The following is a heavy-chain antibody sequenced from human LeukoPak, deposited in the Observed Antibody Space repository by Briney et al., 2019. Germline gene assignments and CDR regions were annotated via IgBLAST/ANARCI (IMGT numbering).Heavy chain of an antibody. CDR2: IIPIFGTA. V-gene: IGHV1-69*01. CDR3: ATRQQSDFWSGYVNDY. D-gene: IGHD3-3*01. J-gene: IGHJ4*02. Sequence: SVKVSCKASGGTFSSYAISWVRQAPGQGLEWIGGIIPIFGTANYAQKFQGRVTITADVSTSTAYMELSSLRSEDTAVYYCATRQQSDFWSGYVNDYWGQGTLVTVSS. CDR1: GGTFSSYA.